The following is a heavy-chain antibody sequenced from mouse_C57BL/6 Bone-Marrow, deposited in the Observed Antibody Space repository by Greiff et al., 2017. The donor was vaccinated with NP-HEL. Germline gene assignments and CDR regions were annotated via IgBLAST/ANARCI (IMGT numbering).Heavy chain of an antibody. J-gene: IGHJ2*01. CDR1: GYTFTDYY. D-gene: IGHD1-1*01. CDR2: IYPGSGNT. CDR3: ARRGYGSSLGY. Sequence: VQLQESGAELVRPGASVKLSCKASGYTFTDYYINWVKQRPGQGLEWIARIYPGSGNTYYNEKFKGKATLTAEKSSSTAYMQLSRLTSEDSAVYFCARRGYGSSLGYWGQGTTLTVSS. V-gene: IGHV1-76*01.